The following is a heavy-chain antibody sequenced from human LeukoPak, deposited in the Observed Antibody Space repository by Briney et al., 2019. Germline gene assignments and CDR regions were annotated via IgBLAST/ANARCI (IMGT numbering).Heavy chain of an antibody. CDR2: IYYSGST. V-gene: IGHV4-59*01. J-gene: IGHJ4*02. D-gene: IGHD1-26*01. Sequence: SETLSLTCTVSGGSISGFYWSWIRQPPGKGLEWIGCIYYSGSTNYNPSLKSRVTISVDTSKNQFSLKLSSVTAADTAVYYCARGRLRGELLGYWGQGTLVTVSS. CDR1: GGSISGFY. CDR3: ARGRLRGELLGY.